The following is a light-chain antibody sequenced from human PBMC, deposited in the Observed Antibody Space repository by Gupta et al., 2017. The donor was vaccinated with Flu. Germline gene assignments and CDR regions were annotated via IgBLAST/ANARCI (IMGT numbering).Light chain of an antibody. Sequence: GERVTITWRASQDISNYLAWYQQTSEKVPKLMIYASSSLNSGVPCRFSGSGSGTTFPITSSRLQPEYVASYCCQKYNSAPSAFGGGTKVEIK. CDR2: ASS. CDR3: QKYNSAPSA. V-gene: IGKV1-27*01. J-gene: IGKJ4*01. CDR1: QDISNY.